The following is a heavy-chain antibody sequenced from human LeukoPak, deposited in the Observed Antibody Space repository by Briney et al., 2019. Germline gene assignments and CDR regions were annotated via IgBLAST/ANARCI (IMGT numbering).Heavy chain of an antibody. D-gene: IGHD6-19*01. CDR3: ARDYGWYRDYYYYYGMDV. CDR1: GFTVSSNY. J-gene: IGHJ6*02. V-gene: IGHV3-66*01. CDR2: IYSGGST. Sequence: GGSLRVSCAASGFTVSSNYMSWVRQAPGKGLEWVSVIYSGGSTYYTDSVKGRFTISRDNSKNTLYLQMNSLRAEDTAVYYCARDYGWYRDYYYYYGMDVWGQGTTVTVSS.